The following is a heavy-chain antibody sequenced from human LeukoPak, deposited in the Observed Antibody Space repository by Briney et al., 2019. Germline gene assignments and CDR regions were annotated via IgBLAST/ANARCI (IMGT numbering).Heavy chain of an antibody. Sequence: GGSLRLSCAASGFTFSSYWMTWVRQAPGKGLEWVANIKQDGSEKYYVDSVKGRFTVSRDNAKNSLYLQMNSLRAEDTAVYYCARGALSSIVVVPAARVYYYYYYYMDVWGKGTTVTVSS. CDR2: IKQDGSEK. D-gene: IGHD2-2*01. CDR3: ARGALSSIVVVPAARVYYYYYYYMDV. J-gene: IGHJ6*03. V-gene: IGHV3-7*01. CDR1: GFTFSSYW.